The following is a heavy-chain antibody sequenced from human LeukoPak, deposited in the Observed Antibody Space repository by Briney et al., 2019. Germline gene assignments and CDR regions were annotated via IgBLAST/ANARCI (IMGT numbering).Heavy chain of an antibody. CDR3: AKKDRARTRTVTTANFDY. CDR1: GFTFSSYA. J-gene: IGHJ4*02. V-gene: IGHV3-23*01. Sequence: PGGSLRLSCAASGFTFSSYAMSWVRQAPGKGLEWVSAISGSGGSTYYADSVKGRFTISRDNSKNTLYLQMNSLRAEDTAVYYCAKKDRARTRTVTTANFDYWGQGTLVTVSS. CDR2: ISGSGGST. D-gene: IGHD4-17*01.